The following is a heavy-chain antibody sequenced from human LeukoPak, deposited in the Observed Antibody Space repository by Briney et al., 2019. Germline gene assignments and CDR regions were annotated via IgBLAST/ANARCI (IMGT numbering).Heavy chain of an antibody. CDR1: GFTVSSNY. J-gene: IGHJ6*03. V-gene: IGHV3-53*01. Sequence: GGSLRLSCAASGFTVSSNYMSWVRQAPGKGLEWVSVIYSGSSTYYADSVKGRFTISRDNSKNTLYLQMNSLRAEDTAVYYCARVDGYYYYYMDVWGKGTTVTVSS. CDR2: IYSGSST. D-gene: IGHD5-24*01. CDR3: ARVDGYYYYYMDV.